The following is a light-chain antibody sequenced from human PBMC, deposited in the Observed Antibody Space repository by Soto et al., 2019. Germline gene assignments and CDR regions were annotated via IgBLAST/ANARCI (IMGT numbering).Light chain of an antibody. CDR2: EVS. CDR1: SSDVVGYNY. CDR3: SSYTSSSTLYV. Sequence: QSVLTQPASVSGSPGQSITISCTGTSSDVVGYNYVSWYQQHPGKAPKLMIYEVSNRPSGVSNRFSGSKSGNTASLTISGLQAEDEADYYCSSYTSSSTLYVFGTGTKATVL. V-gene: IGLV2-14*01. J-gene: IGLJ1*01.